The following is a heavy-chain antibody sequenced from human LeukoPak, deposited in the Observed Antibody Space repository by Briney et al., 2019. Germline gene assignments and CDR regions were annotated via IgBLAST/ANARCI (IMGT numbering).Heavy chain of an antibody. Sequence: GGSLRLSCAASGFTFSTYAISWVRQAPGKGLEWVSGISGNGDNTYYADSVKGRFTIYRDNSKSRLSLQMNSLRAEDTAVYYCAKLGVPGTRYFDYWGQGTLVTVSS. V-gene: IGHV3-23*01. D-gene: IGHD2-8*01. CDR3: AKLGVPGTRYFDY. CDR1: GFTFSTYA. J-gene: IGHJ4*02. CDR2: ISGNGDNT.